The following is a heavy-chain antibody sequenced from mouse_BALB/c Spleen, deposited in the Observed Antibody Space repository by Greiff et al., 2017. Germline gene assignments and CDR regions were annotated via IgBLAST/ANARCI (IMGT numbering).Heavy chain of an antibody. CDR3: ALITTVVADY. Sequence: QGQLQQPGAELVKPGASVKMSCKASGYTFTSYNMHWVKQTPGQGLEWIGAIYPGNGDTSYNQKFKGKATLTADKSSSTAYMQLSSLTSEDSAVYYCALITTVVADYWGQGTTLTVSS. CDR2: IYPGNGDT. J-gene: IGHJ2*01. V-gene: IGHV1-12*01. D-gene: IGHD1-1*01. CDR1: GYTFTSYN.